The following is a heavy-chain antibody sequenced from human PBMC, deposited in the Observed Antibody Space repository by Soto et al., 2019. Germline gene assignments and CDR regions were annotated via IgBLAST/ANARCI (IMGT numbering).Heavy chain of an antibody. CDR3: ARDGSSGWYRDWYFDL. D-gene: IGHD6-19*01. Sequence: ASVKVSCKASGYTFTSYAMHWVRQAPGQRLEWMGWINAGNGNTKYSQKFQGRVTITRDTSASTAYMELSSLRSEDTAVYYCARDGSSGWYRDWYFDLWGRGTLVPVSS. CDR2: INAGNGNT. J-gene: IGHJ2*01. CDR1: GYTFTSYA. V-gene: IGHV1-3*01.